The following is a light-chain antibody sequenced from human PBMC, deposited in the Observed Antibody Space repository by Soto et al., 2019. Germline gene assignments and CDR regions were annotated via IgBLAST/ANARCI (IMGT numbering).Light chain of an antibody. J-gene: IGLJ1*01. CDR2: EVS. CDR3: SSYTSSRTYV. V-gene: IGLV2-14*01. Sequence: QSVLTQPASVTVSPGQAITISCTGTSSDVGGYNYVSWYQQHPGKAPKLMIYEVSNRPSGVSNRFSGSKSGNTASLTISGLQAEDEADYYCSSYTSSRTYVFGSRTKVTV. CDR1: SSDVGGYNY.